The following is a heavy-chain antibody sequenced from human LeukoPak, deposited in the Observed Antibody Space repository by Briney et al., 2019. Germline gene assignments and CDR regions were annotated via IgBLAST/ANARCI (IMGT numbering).Heavy chain of an antibody. D-gene: IGHD2-21*02. CDR3: ASGRVTAVY. V-gene: IGHV3-7*03. Sequence: GGSLRLSCAASGFTFSSSLMTWVRQAPGKGLEWVASVNQDGGEKNYVDSVKGRFTISRDNAKNSLYLQMNGLRTEDTAVYYCASGRVTAVYWGQGTLVTVFS. CDR2: VNQDGGEK. J-gene: IGHJ4*02. CDR1: GFTFSSSL.